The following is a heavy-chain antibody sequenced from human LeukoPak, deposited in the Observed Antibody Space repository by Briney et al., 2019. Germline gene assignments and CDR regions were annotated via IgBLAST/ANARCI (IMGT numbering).Heavy chain of an antibody. Sequence: GESLKISCKGSGYSFTSYWIGWVRQMPGKGLEWMGIIYPGDSDTRYSPSFQGQVTISADKSISTAYLQWSSLKASDTAMYYCAGRRVDYGDFYYFDYWGQGTLVTVSS. CDR3: AGRRVDYGDFYYFDY. CDR1: GYSFTSYW. J-gene: IGHJ4*02. V-gene: IGHV5-51*01. D-gene: IGHD4-17*01. CDR2: IYPGDSDT.